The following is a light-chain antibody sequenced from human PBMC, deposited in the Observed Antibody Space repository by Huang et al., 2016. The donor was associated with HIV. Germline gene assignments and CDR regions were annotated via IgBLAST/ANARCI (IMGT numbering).Light chain of an antibody. Sequence: EIVLTQSPATLSLSPGERATLSCRTSQSVTRYLAWYQQKSGPAPRLLIYGASIRATGIPARFSGSGSGTDFTLTISSLEPEDFAVYYCQQRSNWPTYTFGQGTKLEIK. V-gene: IGKV3-11*01. CDR2: GAS. CDR3: QQRSNWPTYT. J-gene: IGKJ2*01. CDR1: QSVTRY.